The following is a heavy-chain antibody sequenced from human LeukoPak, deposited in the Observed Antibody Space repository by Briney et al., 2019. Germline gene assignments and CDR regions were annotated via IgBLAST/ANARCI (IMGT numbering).Heavy chain of an antibody. CDR2: ISGSGGST. J-gene: IGHJ4*02. CDR3: AKAPQLPATFGYSYGYTPYYFDY. V-gene: IGHV3-23*01. CDR1: GFTFSSYA. D-gene: IGHD5-18*01. Sequence: PGGSLRLSCAASGFTFSSYAMSWVRQAPGKGLEWVSAISGSGGSTYYADSVKGRFTISRDNSKNTLYLQMNSLRAEDTAVYYCAKAPQLPATFGYSYGYTPYYFDYWGQGTLVTASS.